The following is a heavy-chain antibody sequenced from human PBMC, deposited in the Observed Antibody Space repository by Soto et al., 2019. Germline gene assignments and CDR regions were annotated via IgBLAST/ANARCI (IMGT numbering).Heavy chain of an antibody. D-gene: IGHD5-12*01. V-gene: IGHV4-34*01. CDR3: ARGVGYAGVDY. CDR2: INHSGST. Sequence: QVQLQQWGAGLLTPSETLSLTCAVYGGSFSTYYWSWIRQPPGKGLEWIGEINHSGSTTYNPSLKSRVTISVDRSKNQFSLKLSSVTAADTALYYCARGVGYAGVDYWGQGTLVTVSS. CDR1: GGSFSTYY. J-gene: IGHJ4*02.